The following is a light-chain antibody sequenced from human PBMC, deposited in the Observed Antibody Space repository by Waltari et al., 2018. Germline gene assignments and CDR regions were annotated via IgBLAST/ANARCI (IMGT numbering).Light chain of an antibody. J-gene: IGLJ2*01. CDR2: DVN. CDR1: SSDVGADYY. CDR3: SSYAGTPTYVV. Sequence: QSALTPPPSVSGSPGQSVTISCTGTSSDVGADYYVSWYQQPPGKAPKFIIYDVNKRASGVPDRFSGSKSGNTASLTISGLQTVDEADYYCSSYAGTPTYVVFGGGTRLTVL. V-gene: IGLV2-11*01.